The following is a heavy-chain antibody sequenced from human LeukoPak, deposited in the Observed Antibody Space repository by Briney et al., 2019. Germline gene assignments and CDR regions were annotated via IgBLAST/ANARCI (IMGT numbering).Heavy chain of an antibody. D-gene: IGHD1-14*01. Sequence: PGGSLRLSCAASGFTFRSSWMHWVRQVPEKGLVWVSRINSDGTLTTNADSVKGRFTISRDNAKNMLYLQMNSLRAEDTAVYYCARDIGTDWGQGTLVTVSS. CDR3: ARDIGTD. CDR2: INSDGTLT. J-gene: IGHJ4*02. V-gene: IGHV3-74*01. CDR1: GFTFRSSW.